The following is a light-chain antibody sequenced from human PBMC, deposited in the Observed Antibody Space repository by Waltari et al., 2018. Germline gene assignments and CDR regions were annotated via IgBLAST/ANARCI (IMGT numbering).Light chain of an antibody. CDR1: QSIDIY. J-gene: IGKJ4*01. CDR2: DAS. Sequence: EIVLTQSPATLSLSPGESATLSCSASQSIDIYLAWYQQRPGQAPRLLISDASYRATGIPARFRGSGSGTDFTLTISSLEPEDFAVYSCQQRSRWPLTFGGGTKVEL. V-gene: IGKV3-11*01. CDR3: QQRSRWPLT.